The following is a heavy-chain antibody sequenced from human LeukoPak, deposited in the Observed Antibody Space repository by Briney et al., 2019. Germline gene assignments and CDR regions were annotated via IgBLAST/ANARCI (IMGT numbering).Heavy chain of an antibody. CDR1: GFTFSSYS. Sequence: PGGSLRLSCAASGFTFSSYSMNWVRQAPGKGLEWVSSISSSSSYIYYADSVKGRFTISRDNAKNSLYLQMNSLRAEDTAVYYCARVGYCSSSSCLNYGMDVWGQGTTVTVSS. J-gene: IGHJ6*02. CDR3: ARVGYCSSSSCLNYGMDV. V-gene: IGHV3-21*01. CDR2: ISSSSSYI. D-gene: IGHD2-2*01.